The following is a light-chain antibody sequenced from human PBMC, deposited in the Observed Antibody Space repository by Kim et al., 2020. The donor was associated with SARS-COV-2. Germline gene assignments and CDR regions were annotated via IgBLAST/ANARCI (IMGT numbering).Light chain of an antibody. V-gene: IGKV1-8*01. J-gene: IGKJ3*01. Sequence: ASTRDTVTITCRASESVSSYLAWYQQKPGKAPRLLIYGASTLQSGVPSRVSGSGSATHFTLTISRLQSEDFATYYCQHYYTYPFTFGPGTKVDIK. CDR1: ESVSSY. CDR2: GAS. CDR3: QHYYTYPFT.